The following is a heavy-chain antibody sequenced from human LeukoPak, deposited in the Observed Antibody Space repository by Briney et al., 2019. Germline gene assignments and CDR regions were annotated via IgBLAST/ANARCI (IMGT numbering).Heavy chain of an antibody. CDR2: IYYSGST. CDR3: ARHGNGFVVGGMDV. V-gene: IGHV4-59*08. Sequence: PSETLSLICTVSGGSISSYYWIWIRQPPGKGLEWIGYIYYSGSTNYNRSLKSRVTISVDTSKNQFSLTLSSVTTADTALYYCARHGNGFVVGGMDVWGQGTTVTVSS. D-gene: IGHD4-23*01. J-gene: IGHJ6*02. CDR1: GGSISSYY.